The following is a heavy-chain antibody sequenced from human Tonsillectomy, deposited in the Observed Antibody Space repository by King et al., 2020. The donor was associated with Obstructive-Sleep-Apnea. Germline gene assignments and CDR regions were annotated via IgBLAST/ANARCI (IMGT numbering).Heavy chain of an antibody. CDR1: GGSISSYY. V-gene: IGHV4-59*08. CDR3: ARQSGYYDSSGYYFGY. D-gene: IGHD3-22*01. CDR2: IYYSGST. Sequence: QLQESGPGLVKPSETLSLTCTVSGGSISSYYWSWIRQPPGKGLEWIGYIYYSGSTNYNPPLKSRVTISVDTSKNQFSLKLSSVTAADTAVYYCARQSGYYDSSGYYFGYWGQGTLVTVSS. J-gene: IGHJ4*02.